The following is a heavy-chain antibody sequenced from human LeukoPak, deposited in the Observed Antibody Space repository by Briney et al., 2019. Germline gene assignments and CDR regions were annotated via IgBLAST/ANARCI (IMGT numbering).Heavy chain of an antibody. Sequence: GGSLRLSCTASGFTFSSYGMPWVRQAPGKGLEWVAVIWYDGSNKYYRDSVKGRFTISRDNSKNTLYLQMNSLRDEDTAVYYCASDVLTGYNETNYWGQGTQVTVSS. CDR2: IWYDGSNK. CDR1: GFTFSSYG. J-gene: IGHJ4*02. CDR3: ASDVLTGYNETNY. V-gene: IGHV3-33*01. D-gene: IGHD3-9*01.